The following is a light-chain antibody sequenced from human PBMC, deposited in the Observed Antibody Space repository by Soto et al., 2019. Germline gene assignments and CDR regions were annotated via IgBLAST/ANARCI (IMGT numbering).Light chain of an antibody. J-gene: IGKJ1*01. CDR3: QQYGSSGT. V-gene: IGKV3-20*01. CDR2: GAS. CDR1: QSVSTNY. Sequence: EIVFTESPRTLSLSPGERATLSCRASQSVSTNYLAWYQQKPGQAPRLLIYGASNRATGIPDRFSGSGSGTDFTLTISRLEPEDFAVYYCQQYGSSGTFGQGTKV.